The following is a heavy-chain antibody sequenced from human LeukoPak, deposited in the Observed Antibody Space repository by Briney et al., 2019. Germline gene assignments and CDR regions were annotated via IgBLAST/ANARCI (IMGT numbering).Heavy chain of an antibody. D-gene: IGHD5-12*01. CDR1: GYTFTGYF. V-gene: IGHV1-2*02. Sequence: ASVKVSCKASGYTFTGYFIHWVRRAPGQGLEWMGWVNPNSGGTNFAQKFQGRVTVTGDTSISTVYMEVSRLRSDDTAIYYCARGRGFSGYDPFDYWGQGTLVTVSS. CDR2: VNPNSGGT. CDR3: ARGRGFSGYDPFDY. J-gene: IGHJ4*02.